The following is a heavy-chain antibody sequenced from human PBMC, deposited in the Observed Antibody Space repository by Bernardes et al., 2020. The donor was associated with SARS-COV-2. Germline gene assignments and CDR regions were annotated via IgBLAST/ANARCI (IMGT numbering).Heavy chain of an antibody. J-gene: IGHJ4*02. V-gene: IGHV3-21*06. CDR1: EFTFSSYA. CDR2: ISTSSSYI. D-gene: IGHD4-4*01. CDR3: ARVDFSNLYYFDS. Sequence: VGSLSLSCAASEFTFSSYAMSWVRQAPGKGLEWVSSISTSSSYISYSDSVRGRFTITRDNAKNSVSLQMNSLRAEDTAVYYCARVDFSNLYYFDSWGQATPVTVSS.